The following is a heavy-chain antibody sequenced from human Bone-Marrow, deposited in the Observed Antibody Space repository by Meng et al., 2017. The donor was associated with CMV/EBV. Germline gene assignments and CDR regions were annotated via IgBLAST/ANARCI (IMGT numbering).Heavy chain of an antibody. CDR3: AREGADVDTTMAGDH. CDR1: GDSVRNSGHY. D-gene: IGHD5-18*01. V-gene: IGHV4-39*07. Sequence: SETLSLTCTVSGDSVRNSGHYWAWIRQPPGKGLEWIGSLFHSGGTYYSPSLESRVTMSIDTSKNQFFLNLKSVSAADTAIYYCAREGADVDTTMAGDHWGQGTRVTVSS. CDR2: LFHSGGT. J-gene: IGHJ4*02.